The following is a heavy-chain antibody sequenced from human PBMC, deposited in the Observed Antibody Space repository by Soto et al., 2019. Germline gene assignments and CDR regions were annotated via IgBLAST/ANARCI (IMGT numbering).Heavy chain of an antibody. Sequence: PGGSLRLSCAASGFTFSSYEMNWVRQAPGKGLEWVSYISSSGSTIYYADSVKGRFTISRDNAKNSLYLQMNSLRAEDTAVYYCARVDSSGWFEGFDYWGQGTLVTVSS. V-gene: IGHV3-48*03. D-gene: IGHD6-19*01. CDR3: ARVDSSGWFEGFDY. J-gene: IGHJ4*02. CDR2: ISSSGSTI. CDR1: GFTFSSYE.